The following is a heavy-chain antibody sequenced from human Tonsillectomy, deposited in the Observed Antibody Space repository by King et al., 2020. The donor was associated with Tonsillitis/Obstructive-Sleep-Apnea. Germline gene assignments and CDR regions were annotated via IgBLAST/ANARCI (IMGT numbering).Heavy chain of an antibody. V-gene: IGHV3-64D*06. D-gene: IGHD6-6*01. J-gene: IGHJ6*02. Sequence: VQLVESGGGLVQPGGSLRLSCSASGFTFSNYAMHWVRQAPGKGLEYASAIRSNGSSTYYADSVKGRFTISRDNSKNTLYLQMSSLRAEDTPVYYCVKDQSRRPITYSSSTDYYYGMDVWGQGTTVTVSS. CDR1: GFTFSNYA. CDR2: IRSNGSST. CDR3: VKDQSRRPITYSSSTDYYYGMDV.